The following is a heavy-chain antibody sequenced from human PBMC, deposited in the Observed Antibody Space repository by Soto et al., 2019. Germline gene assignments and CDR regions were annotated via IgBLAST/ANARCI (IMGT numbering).Heavy chain of an antibody. V-gene: IGHV1-69*13. CDR1: GGTFSSYA. J-gene: IGHJ4*02. CDR2: IIPIFGTA. D-gene: IGHD3-22*01. Sequence: EASVKVSCKASGGTFSSYAISWVRQAPGQGLEWMGGIIPIFGTANYAQKFQGRVTVTADESTSTAYMELSSLRSEDTAVYYCARVWTYYYDSSGPSGDYWGQGTLVTVSS. CDR3: ARVWTYYYDSSGPSGDY.